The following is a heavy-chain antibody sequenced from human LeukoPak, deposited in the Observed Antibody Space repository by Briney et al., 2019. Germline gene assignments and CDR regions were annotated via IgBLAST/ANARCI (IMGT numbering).Heavy chain of an antibody. CDR1: GFIVSSNY. CDR3: AKGGRYSSGWYDY. J-gene: IGHJ4*02. D-gene: IGHD6-19*01. CDR2: VYSGGST. Sequence: GGSLRLSCAASGFIVSSNYMSWVRQAPGKGLEWVSTVYSGGSTYYADSVKGRFTISRDNSKNTLYLQMNSLRAEDTAVYYCAKGGRYSSGWYDYWGQGTLVTVSS. V-gene: IGHV3-53*01.